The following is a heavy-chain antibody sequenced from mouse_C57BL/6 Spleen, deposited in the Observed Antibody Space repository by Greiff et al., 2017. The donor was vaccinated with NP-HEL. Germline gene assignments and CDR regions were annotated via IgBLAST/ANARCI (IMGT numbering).Heavy chain of an antibody. Sequence: VQLKESEGGLVQPGSSMKLSCTASGFTFSDYYMAWVRQVPEKGLEWVANINYDGSSTYYLDSLKSRFIISRDNAKNILYLQMSSLKSEDTATYYCARYYGSSYYYAMDYWGQGTSVTVSS. D-gene: IGHD1-1*01. J-gene: IGHJ4*01. CDR3: ARYYGSSYYYAMDY. CDR1: GFTFSDYY. V-gene: IGHV5-16*01. CDR2: INYDGSST.